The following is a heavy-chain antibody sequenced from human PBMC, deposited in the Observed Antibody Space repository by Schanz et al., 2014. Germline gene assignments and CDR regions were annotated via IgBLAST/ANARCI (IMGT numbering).Heavy chain of an antibody. CDR2: IWNNGVTK. D-gene: IGHD4-17*01. Sequence: QAQLMESGGGVVQPGTSLILSCSVSGFSLNTYGIHWFRQPAGKGLEWVAVIWNNGVTKYYADSVRGRFTISRDRFQNTLYLRMSSRRAEDTAVYYCARTRFDYGEVDYWGQGTLVTVSS. V-gene: IGHV3-33*01. J-gene: IGHJ4*02. CDR1: GFSLNTYG. CDR3: ARTRFDYGEVDY.